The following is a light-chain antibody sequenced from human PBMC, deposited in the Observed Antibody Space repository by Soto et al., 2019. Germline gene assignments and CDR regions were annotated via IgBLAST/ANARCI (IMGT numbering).Light chain of an antibody. CDR3: SAWDDSLIAVL. J-gene: IGLJ2*01. Sequence: QSVLTQPPSASGTPGQKVTISCSGSGSSVGTYPVNWYQQVPGRVPKLLIFQNSQRPSGVPDRFSGSKSGTAASLAISGLQSEDEGTYFCSAWDDSLIAVLFGGGTKLTVL. V-gene: IGLV1-44*01. CDR1: GSSVGTYP. CDR2: QNS.